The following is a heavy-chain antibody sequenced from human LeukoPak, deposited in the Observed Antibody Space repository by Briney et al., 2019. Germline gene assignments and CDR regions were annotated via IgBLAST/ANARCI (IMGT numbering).Heavy chain of an antibody. V-gene: IGHV3-53*01. Sequence: PSETLSLTCTVSGGSISSSNYYWGWIRQPPGKGLEWVSVIYSGGSTYYADSVKGRFTISRDNSKNTLYLQMNSLRAEDTAVYYCARDGAMVRGIIMTDWGQGTLVTVSS. CDR1: GGSISSSNYY. J-gene: IGHJ4*02. CDR3: ARDGAMVRGIIMTD. CDR2: IYSGGST. D-gene: IGHD3-10*01.